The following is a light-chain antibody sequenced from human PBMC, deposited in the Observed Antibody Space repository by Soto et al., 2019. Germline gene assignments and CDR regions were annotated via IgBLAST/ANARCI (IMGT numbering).Light chain of an antibody. J-gene: IGKJ1*01. V-gene: IGKV1-5*03. CDR2: KAS. CDR1: QSISSW. Sequence: DIPMTQSPSTLSASVGDRVTITCRASQSISSWLAWYQQKPGKAPKLLIYKASSLESGVPSRFSGSGSGTEFTLTISSLPPEDFATYYRQQYNSYSWTFGQGTQGG. CDR3: QQYNSYSWT.